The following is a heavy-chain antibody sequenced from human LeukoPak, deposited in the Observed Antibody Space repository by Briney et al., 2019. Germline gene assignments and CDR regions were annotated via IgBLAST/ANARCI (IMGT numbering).Heavy chain of an antibody. J-gene: IGHJ5*02. CDR3: ARQYCGGDCYFGYNWFDP. D-gene: IGHD2-21*02. Sequence: GASVKVSCKASGYTFTSYDINWVRQAPGQGLEWMGWISAYNGNTNYAQKLQGRVTMTTDTSTSTAYMELRSLRSDDTAVYYCARQYCGGDCYFGYNWFDPWGQGTLVTVSS. V-gene: IGHV1-18*01. CDR1: GYTFTSYD. CDR2: ISAYNGNT.